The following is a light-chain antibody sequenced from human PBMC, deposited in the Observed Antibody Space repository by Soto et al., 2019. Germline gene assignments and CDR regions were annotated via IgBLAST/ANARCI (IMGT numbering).Light chain of an antibody. CDR1: QSISSY. Sequence: DIQMTQSPSSLSASVGDRVTITCRASQSISSYLHWYQQKPGKAPKLLIYPASSLQSGVPSRFSGSGSGTDFTLTISSLQPEDFATYYCQQSYSTPWTFGQGTKMEIK. J-gene: IGKJ1*01. CDR3: QQSYSTPWT. V-gene: IGKV1-39*01. CDR2: PAS.